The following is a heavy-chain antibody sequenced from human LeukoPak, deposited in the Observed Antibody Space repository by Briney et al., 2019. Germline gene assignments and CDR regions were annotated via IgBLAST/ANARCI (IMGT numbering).Heavy chain of an antibody. CDR3: ASGLREWFPPPGYYYGMDV. Sequence: SVKVSCKASGGTFSSYAISWVRQAPGQGLEWMGGIIPIFGTANYAQKFQGRVTITADESTSTAYMELSSLRSEDTAVYYCASGLREWFPPPGYYYGMDVWGQGTTVTVSS. CDR2: IIPIFGTA. J-gene: IGHJ6*02. D-gene: IGHD3-3*01. V-gene: IGHV1-69*13. CDR1: GGTFSSYA.